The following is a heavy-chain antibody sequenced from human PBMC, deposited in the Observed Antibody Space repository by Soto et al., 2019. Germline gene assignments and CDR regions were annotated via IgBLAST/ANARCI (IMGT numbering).Heavy chain of an antibody. CDR3: AIRGVVRGSNPYYYYYYMDV. CDR2: INPNSGGT. J-gene: IGHJ6*03. CDR1: GYTFTGYY. Sequence: ASVKVSCKASGYTFTGYYMHWVRQAPGQGLEWMGWINPNSGGTNYAQKFQGWVTMTRDTSISTAYMELSRLRSDDTAVYYCAIRGVVRGSNPYYYYYYMDVWGKGTTVTVSS. D-gene: IGHD3-10*01. V-gene: IGHV1-2*04.